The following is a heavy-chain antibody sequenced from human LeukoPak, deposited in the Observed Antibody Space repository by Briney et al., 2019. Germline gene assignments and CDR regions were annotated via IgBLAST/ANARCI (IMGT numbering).Heavy chain of an antibody. V-gene: IGHV1-46*01. Sequence: ASVKVSCKASGDTFTSYYMHWVRQAPGQGLEWMGIINPSGGSTSYAQKFQGRVTMTRDMSTSTVYMELSSLRSEDTAVYYCARVDCGGDCYSGRGWFDPWGQGTLVTVSS. CDR2: INPSGGST. CDR3: ARVDCGGDCYSGRGWFDP. J-gene: IGHJ5*02. CDR1: GDTFTSYY. D-gene: IGHD2-21*02.